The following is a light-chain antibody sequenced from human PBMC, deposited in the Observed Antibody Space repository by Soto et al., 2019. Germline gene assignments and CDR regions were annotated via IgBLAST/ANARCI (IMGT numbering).Light chain of an antibody. CDR1: QSVTNSY. V-gene: IGKV3-15*01. CDR2: GAS. Sequence: EIVLTQSPDTLSLSPGEGATLSFSASQSVTNSYLAWYQQKPGQAPRLLIYGASSRATGVPARFSGWGSGTEFTLTISSLQSEDFAVYYCQQYNNWPLTFGQGTKVDIK. CDR3: QQYNNWPLT. J-gene: IGKJ1*01.